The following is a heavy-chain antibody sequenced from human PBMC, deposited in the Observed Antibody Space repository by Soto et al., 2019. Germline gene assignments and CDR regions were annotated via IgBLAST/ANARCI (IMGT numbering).Heavy chain of an antibody. D-gene: IGHD6-13*01. CDR1: GYSFTSYW. CDR3: ARTSAAGKYYYGMDV. CDR2: IYPGDSDT. Sequence: GESLKISCKGSGYSFTSYWIGWVRKMPGKGLEWMGIIYPGDSDTRYSPSFQGQVTISADKSISTAYLQWGSLKASDTAMYYCARTSAAGKYYYGMDVWGQGTTVTVSS. V-gene: IGHV5-51*01. J-gene: IGHJ6*02.